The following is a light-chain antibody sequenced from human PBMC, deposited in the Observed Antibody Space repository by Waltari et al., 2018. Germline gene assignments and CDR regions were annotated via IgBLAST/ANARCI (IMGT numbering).Light chain of an antibody. J-gene: IGLJ3*02. V-gene: IGLV2-14*03. CDR1: SSDVGGFNY. CDR3: SSYIKISASWV. Sequence: QSALTQPVSVSGSPGQSITISCTGTSSDVGGFNYVSWYQHHPGKAPKLMINDDTNRPSGVSNRFSGSGSGNTASLTISGLQSEDEAYYYCSSYIKISASWVFGGGTKLTVL. CDR2: DDT.